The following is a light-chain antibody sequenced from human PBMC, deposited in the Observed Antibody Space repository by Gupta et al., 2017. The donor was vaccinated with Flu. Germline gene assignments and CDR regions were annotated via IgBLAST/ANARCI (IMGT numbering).Light chain of an antibody. CDR3: QQYGSSPPWT. CDR1: QSVSSSY. V-gene: IGKV3-20*01. Sequence: TLSLSPGERSTLSCRASQSVSSSYLAWYQQKPGQAPRLLIYGASSRATGIPDRFSGSGSGTDFTLTISRLEPEDFAVYYCQQYGSSPPWTFGQGTKVEIK. CDR2: GAS. J-gene: IGKJ1*01.